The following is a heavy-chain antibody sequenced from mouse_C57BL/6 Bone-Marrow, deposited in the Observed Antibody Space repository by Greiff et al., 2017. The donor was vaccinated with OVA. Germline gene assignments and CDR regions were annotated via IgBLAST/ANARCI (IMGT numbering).Heavy chain of an antibody. V-gene: IGHV14-1*01. CDR1: GFNIKDYY. CDR3: TGYYGSVWFAY. CDR2: IDPEDGDT. D-gene: IGHD1-1*01. J-gene: IGHJ3*01. Sequence: VQLQQSGAELVRPGASVKLSCTASGFNIKDYYMHWVKQRPEQGLEWIGRIDPEDGDTEYAPKFQGKATMTADTSSNTAYLQLSSLTSEDTAVYYCTGYYGSVWFAYWGQGTLVTVSA.